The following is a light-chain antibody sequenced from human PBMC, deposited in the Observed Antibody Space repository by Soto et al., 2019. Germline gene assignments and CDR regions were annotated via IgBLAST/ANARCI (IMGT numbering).Light chain of an antibody. V-gene: IGKV1-5*01. CDR3: QQYNRYSRT. J-gene: IGKJ1*01. CDR2: DAS. Sequence: DIQMTQSPSTLSASVGDRVTITCRASESIGRWLSWDQQKPGKAPRLLIYDASSLESGVPSRFSGSGSGTEFTLTISTLQPDDFATYYCQQYNRYSRTFGQGTKVDI. CDR1: ESIGRW.